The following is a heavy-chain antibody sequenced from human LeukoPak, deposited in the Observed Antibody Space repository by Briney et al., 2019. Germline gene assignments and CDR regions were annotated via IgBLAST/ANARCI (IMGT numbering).Heavy chain of an antibody. CDR3: ANGYFDWFAVNY. V-gene: IGHV4-38-2*02. Sequence: SETLSLTCTVSGYSISSGYHWGWIRQPPGKGLEWIGSIYHSGSTYYNPSLKSRVTISVDTSKNQFSLKLSSVTAADTAVYYCANGYFDWFAVNYWGQGTLVTVSS. CDR1: GYSISSGYH. D-gene: IGHD3-9*01. CDR2: IYHSGST. J-gene: IGHJ4*02.